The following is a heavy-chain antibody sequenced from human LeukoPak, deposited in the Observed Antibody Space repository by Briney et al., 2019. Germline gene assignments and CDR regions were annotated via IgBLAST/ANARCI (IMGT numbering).Heavy chain of an antibody. CDR1: GFTFNNYC. D-gene: IGHD3-3*01. J-gene: IGHJ4*02. CDR3: ARDLTDDFWSGYHFDS. Sequence: GGSLRLSCAASGFTFNNYCMNWVRQAPGKGLEWVSSISSSGNYIHYANSVKGRFTISRDNAKNSLYLQMNNLRAEDTAVYYCARDLTDDFWSGYHFDSWGQGILVTVSS. CDR2: ISSSGNYI. V-gene: IGHV3-21*01.